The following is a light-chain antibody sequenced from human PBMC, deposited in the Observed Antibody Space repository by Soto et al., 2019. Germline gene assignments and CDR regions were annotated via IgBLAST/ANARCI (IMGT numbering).Light chain of an antibody. V-gene: IGLV2-14*01. J-gene: IGLJ1*01. CDR2: EVT. Sequence: QSVLTQPASVSGSPGQSITISCTVTSSDVGGYNYVSWHQQHPGKGPKLMIYEVTHRPSDVSSRFSGSKSGNTASLTISGLQAEDEADYYCSSYTTTNTYVFGTGTKVTVL. CDR1: SSDVGGYNY. CDR3: SSYTTTNTYV.